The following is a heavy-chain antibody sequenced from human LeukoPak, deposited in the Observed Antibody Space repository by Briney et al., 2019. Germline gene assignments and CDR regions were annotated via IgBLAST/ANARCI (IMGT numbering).Heavy chain of an antibody. CDR1: GGSFSNYF. Sequence: SETLSLTCSVSGGSFSNYFWSWVRQPAGKGLEWIGRIYPSGNTNYNPSLKSRVTLSVDTPKTQFYLSLSSVTAADTAVYYCARGPPDCSSTSCYAFDAFDIWGQGTMVTVSS. D-gene: IGHD2-2*01. V-gene: IGHV4-4*07. CDR2: IYPSGNT. J-gene: IGHJ3*02. CDR3: ARGPPDCSSTSCYAFDAFDI.